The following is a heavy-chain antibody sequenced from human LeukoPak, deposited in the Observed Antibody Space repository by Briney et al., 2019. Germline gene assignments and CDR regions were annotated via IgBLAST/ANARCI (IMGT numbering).Heavy chain of an antibody. J-gene: IGHJ4*02. D-gene: IGHD2-21*01. CDR1: GFTFSSYS. CDR2: ISSSSSTI. CDR3: ATDGGDDLN. V-gene: IGHV3-48*01. Sequence: PGGSLRLSCAASGFTFSSYSMNWVREAPGKGLEWVSYISSSSSTIYYADSVKGRFTISRDNAKNSLYLQMNSLRAEDTAVCYCATDGGDDLNWGPGTLFTVSS.